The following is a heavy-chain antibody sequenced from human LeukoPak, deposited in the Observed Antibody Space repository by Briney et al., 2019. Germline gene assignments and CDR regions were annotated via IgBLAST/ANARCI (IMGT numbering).Heavy chain of an antibody. J-gene: IGHJ4*02. Sequence: PSETLSLTCTVSGGSISSSFYYWGWIRQPPGKGLEWIGSIYHSGSTYYNPSLKSRVTISVDTSRNQFSLNLSSVTAADTAVYYCARDSPFGGDWGQGTLVTVSS. D-gene: IGHD4-23*01. V-gene: IGHV4-39*02. CDR1: GGSISSSFYY. CDR3: ARDSPFGGD. CDR2: IYHSGST.